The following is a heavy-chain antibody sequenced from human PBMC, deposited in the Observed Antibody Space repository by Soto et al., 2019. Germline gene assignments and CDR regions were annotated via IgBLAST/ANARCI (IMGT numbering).Heavy chain of an antibody. J-gene: IGHJ4*02. V-gene: IGHV1-18*01. CDR2: ISAYNGNT. D-gene: IGHD3-22*01. CDR1: GYTFTSYG. Sequence: ASVKVSCKASGYTFTSYGISWVRQAPGQGLEWMGWISAYNGNTNYAQKLQGRVTMTTDTSTSTAYMELRSLRSDDTAMYYCASSSGPHYYDSSGYYFWGQGTLVTVSS. CDR3: ASSSGPHYYDSSGYYF.